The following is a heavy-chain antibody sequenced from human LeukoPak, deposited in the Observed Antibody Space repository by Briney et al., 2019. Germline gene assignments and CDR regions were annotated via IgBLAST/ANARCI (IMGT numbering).Heavy chain of an antibody. V-gene: IGHV1-8*03. CDR1: GYTFTSYD. CDR2: MNPNSGNT. D-gene: IGHD2-2*01. J-gene: IGHJ4*02. Sequence: ASVKVSCKASGYTFTSYDINWVRQAPGQGLEWMGWMNPNSGNTGYAQKFQGRVTITRNTSISTAYMELSSLRSEDTAVYYCARGGASPAYYFDYWGQGTLVTVSS. CDR3: ARGGASPAYYFDY.